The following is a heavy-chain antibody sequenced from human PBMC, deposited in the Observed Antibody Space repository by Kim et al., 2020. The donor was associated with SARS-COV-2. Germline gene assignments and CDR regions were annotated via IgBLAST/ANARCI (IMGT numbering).Heavy chain of an antibody. V-gene: IGHV4-59*01. Sequence: SETLSLTCTVSGGSISSYYWSWIRQPPGKGLEWIGYIYYSGSTNYNPSLKSRVTISVDTSKNQFSLKLSSVTAADTAVYYCARGIPGGGGAFDIWGQGTMVTVSS. CDR1: GGSISSYY. J-gene: IGHJ3*02. CDR2: IYYSGST. D-gene: IGHD3-16*01. CDR3: ARGIPGGGGAFDI.